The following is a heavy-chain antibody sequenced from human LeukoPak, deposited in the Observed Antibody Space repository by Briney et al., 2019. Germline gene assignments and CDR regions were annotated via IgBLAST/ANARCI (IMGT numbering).Heavy chain of an antibody. J-gene: IGHJ4*02. V-gene: IGHV3-30*04. D-gene: IGHD6-19*01. CDR1: GFTFSSYA. CDR2: ISYDGSNK. CDR3: GKTTTGYSSGQKPAWPVDY. Sequence: GRSLRLSCAASGFTFSSYAMHWVRQAPGKGLEWVAVISYDGSNKYYADSVKGRFTISRDNSKNTVYLQINSLRAEDTAVYYCGKTTTGYSSGQKPAWPVDYWGQGTLVTVSS.